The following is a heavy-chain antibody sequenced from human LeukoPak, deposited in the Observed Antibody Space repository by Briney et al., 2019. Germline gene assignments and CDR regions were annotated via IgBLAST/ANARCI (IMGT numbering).Heavy chain of an antibody. J-gene: IGHJ4*02. CDR1: GFTFSSYA. CDR3: AKLYYYGSGSYYKAKYYFDY. V-gene: IGHV3-23*01. Sequence: GGSLRLSCAASGFTFSSYAMSWVRQAPGKGLEWVSAINGSGGSTYYADSVKGRFTISRDNSKNTLYLQINSLRAEDTAVYYCAKLYYYGSGSYYKAKYYFDYWGQGTLVPVSS. CDR2: INGSGGST. D-gene: IGHD3-10*01.